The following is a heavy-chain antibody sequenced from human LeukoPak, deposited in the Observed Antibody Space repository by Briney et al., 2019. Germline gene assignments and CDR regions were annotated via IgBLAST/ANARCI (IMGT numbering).Heavy chain of an antibody. Sequence: GGSLRLSCAAAGFTFSSYGMHWVRQAPGKGLEWVAFIRYDGSNKYYVDSVKGRFTISRDNSKNTLYLQMNSLRAEDAAVYYCAKGAITPILYYFDYWGQGTLVTVSS. J-gene: IGHJ4*02. CDR2: IRYDGSNK. CDR1: GFTFSSYG. D-gene: IGHD2-21*01. CDR3: AKGAITPILYYFDY. V-gene: IGHV3-30*02.